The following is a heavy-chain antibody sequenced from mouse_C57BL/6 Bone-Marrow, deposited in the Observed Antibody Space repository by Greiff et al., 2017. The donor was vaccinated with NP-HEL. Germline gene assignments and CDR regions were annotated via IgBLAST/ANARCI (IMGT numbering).Heavy chain of an antibody. D-gene: IGHD2-3*01. CDR1: GYTFTSYW. CDR3: LPMDY. J-gene: IGHJ4*01. CDR2: IDPSDSYT. V-gene: IGHV1-69*01. Sequence: QVQLQQSGAELVMPGASVKLSCKASGYTFTSYWMHWVKQRPGQGLEWIGEIDPSDSYTNYNQKFKGKSTLTVDKSSSTAYMQLSSLTSEDSAVRRLLPMDYWGQGTSVTVSS.